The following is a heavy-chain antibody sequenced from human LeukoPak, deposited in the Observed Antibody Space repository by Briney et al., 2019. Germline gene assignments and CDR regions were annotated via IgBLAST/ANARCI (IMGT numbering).Heavy chain of an antibody. J-gene: IGHJ6*02. CDR1: GFTFSSYA. CDR2: ISGSGGST. Sequence: GGSLRLSCAASGFTFSSYAMSCVRQAPGKGLEWVSAISGSGGSTYYADSVKGRFTISRDNSKNTLYLQMNSLRAEDTAVYYCARGLSMTYDILTGYGYYYGMDVWGQGTTVTVSS. V-gene: IGHV3-23*01. CDR3: ARGLSMTYDILTGYGYYYGMDV. D-gene: IGHD3-9*01.